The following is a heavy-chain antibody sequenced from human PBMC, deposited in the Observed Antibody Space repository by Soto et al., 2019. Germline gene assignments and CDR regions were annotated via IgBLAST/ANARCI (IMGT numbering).Heavy chain of an antibody. CDR2: ISSSSSTI. Sequence: GESLKISCAASGFTFSSYSMNWVRQAPGKGLEWVSYISSSSSTIYYADSVKGRFTISRDNAKNSLYLQMNSLRDEDTAVYYCAREGPIYSSSSHWFDPWGQGTLVTVSS. D-gene: IGHD6-6*01. CDR1: GFTFSSYS. CDR3: AREGPIYSSSSHWFDP. J-gene: IGHJ5*02. V-gene: IGHV3-48*02.